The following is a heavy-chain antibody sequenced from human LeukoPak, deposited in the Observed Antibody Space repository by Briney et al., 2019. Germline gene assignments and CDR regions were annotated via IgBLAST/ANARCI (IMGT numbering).Heavy chain of an antibody. J-gene: IGHJ6*02. CDR2: ISAYNGNT. V-gene: IGHV1-18*01. CDR1: GYTFTSYG. D-gene: IGHD6-19*01. Sequence: ASVKVSCKASGYTFTSYGISWVRQAPGQGLEWMRWISAYNGNTNYAQKLQGRVTMTTDTSTSTAYMELRSLRSDDTAVYYCARQAVAGYYYYGMDVWGQGTTVTVSS. CDR3: ARQAVAGYYYYGMDV.